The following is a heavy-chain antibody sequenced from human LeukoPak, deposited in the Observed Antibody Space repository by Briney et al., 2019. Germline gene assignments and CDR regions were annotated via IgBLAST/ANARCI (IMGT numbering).Heavy chain of an antibody. CDR3: ASGGGCSSTSCYYYFDY. J-gene: IGHJ4*02. Sequence: ASVKVSCKASGYIFTNHAIHWVRQAPGQRLEWMGWINAGNGDTKYLQKFQGKVTITRDTSASTAYMELSSLRSEDTAVYYCASGGGCSSTSCYYYFDYWGQGTLVTVSS. D-gene: IGHD2-2*01. CDR2: INAGNGDT. V-gene: IGHV1-3*01. CDR1: GYIFTNHA.